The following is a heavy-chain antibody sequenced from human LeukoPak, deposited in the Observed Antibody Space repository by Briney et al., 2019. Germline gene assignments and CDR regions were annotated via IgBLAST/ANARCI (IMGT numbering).Heavy chain of an antibody. CDR2: IRYDGSNK. CDR1: GFSFGGYG. V-gene: IGHV3-30*02. J-gene: IGHJ4*02. Sequence: GGSLRLSCAASGFSFGGYGMHWVRQAPGKGLEWVAFIRYDGSNKYYADSVKGRFTLSRDNSKNTLYLQINSLRAEDTAVHYCAKFNRQYCSSTSCYGGFDYWGQGTLVTVSS. D-gene: IGHD2-2*01. CDR3: AKFNRQYCSSTSCYGGFDY.